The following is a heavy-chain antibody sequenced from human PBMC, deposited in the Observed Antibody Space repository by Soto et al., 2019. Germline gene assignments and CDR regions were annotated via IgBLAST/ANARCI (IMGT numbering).Heavy chain of an antibody. CDR3: ASSDLQYDHYPFDY. D-gene: IGHD4-17*01. CDR1: GFTFSAYA. J-gene: IGHJ4*02. V-gene: IGHV3-30*01. Sequence: QVQLVESGGGVVQPGRSLRLSCAASGFTFSAYAMHWVRQAPGKGLEWVAVISSDGSDEYYADSVKGRFTISRDNSKNTLFLQMNSLRAEDTAVYYCASSDLQYDHYPFDYWGQGTLVTVSS. CDR2: ISSDGSDE.